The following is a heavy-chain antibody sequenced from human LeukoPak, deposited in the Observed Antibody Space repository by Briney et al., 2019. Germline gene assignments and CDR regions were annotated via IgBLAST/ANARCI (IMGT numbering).Heavy chain of an antibody. D-gene: IGHD3-3*01. CDR1: GDTFSSYA. J-gene: IGHJ3*02. V-gene: IGHV1-69*01. Sequence: GSSVKVSCKASGDTFSSYAISWVRQAPGQGLEWMGGIIPIFGTANYAQKFQGRVTITADESTSTAYMELSSLRSEDTAVYYCARHANYDFWSTFDIWGQGTMVTVSS. CDR3: ARHANYDFWSTFDI. CDR2: IIPIFGTA.